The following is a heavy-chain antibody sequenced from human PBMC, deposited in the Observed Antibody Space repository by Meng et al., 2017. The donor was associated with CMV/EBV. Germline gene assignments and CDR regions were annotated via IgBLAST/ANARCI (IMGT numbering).Heavy chain of an antibody. V-gene: IGHV1-2*02. Sequence: ALVKVSCKASGYTFTGYYMHWVRQAPGQGLEWMGWINPNSGGTNYAQKFQGRVTMTRDTSISTAYMELSRLRSDDTAVYYCARTPPPLYSYYYYGMDVWGQGTTVTVSS. J-gene: IGHJ6*02. CDR3: ARTPPPLYSYYYYGMDV. CDR1: GYTFTGYY. CDR2: INPNSGGT. D-gene: IGHD2-2*02.